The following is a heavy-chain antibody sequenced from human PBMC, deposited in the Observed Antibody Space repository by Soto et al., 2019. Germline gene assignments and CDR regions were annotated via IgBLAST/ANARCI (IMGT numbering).Heavy chain of an antibody. J-gene: IGHJ4*02. CDR3: ARGNYFDY. V-gene: IGHV3-21*01. Sequence: GGSLRLSCAASGFTFSTYNMNWVRQAPGKGLEWVSSISTSSSYIYYADSVKGRFTISRDNAKNSLYLQMNNLRAEDTAVYYCARGNYFDYWGQGTLVTVYS. CDR1: GFTFSTYN. CDR2: ISTSSSYI.